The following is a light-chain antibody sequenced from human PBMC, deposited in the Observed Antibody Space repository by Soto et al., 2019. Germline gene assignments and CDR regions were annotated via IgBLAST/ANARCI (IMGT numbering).Light chain of an antibody. V-gene: IGKV1-5*03. CDR2: KAS. CDR1: QSINNW. J-gene: IGKJ2*01. Sequence: DIQMTQSPSTLSASVGDRVTITCRASQSINNWLAWFQEKPGKAPKLLIYKASSLESGVPSRFSGSGSGTEFTLTISRQQPDDFATYYCQQYNSYLYTFGQGTKLEIK. CDR3: QQYNSYLYT.